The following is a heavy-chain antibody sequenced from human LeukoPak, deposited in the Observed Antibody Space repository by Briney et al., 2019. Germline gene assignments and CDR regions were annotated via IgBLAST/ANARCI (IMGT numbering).Heavy chain of an antibody. V-gene: IGHV3-20*04. CDR3: ARGYSSSWHHYYYYMDV. D-gene: IGHD6-13*01. CDR1: GFTFDEYG. Sequence: GGSLRLSCAASGFTFDEYGMTWVRQAPGQGLEWVSGISRNGGSTGYADSVKGRFTISRDNAKNSLYLQMNSLRAEDTAVYYCARGYSSSWHHYYYYMDVWGKGTTVTVSS. CDR2: ISRNGGST. J-gene: IGHJ6*03.